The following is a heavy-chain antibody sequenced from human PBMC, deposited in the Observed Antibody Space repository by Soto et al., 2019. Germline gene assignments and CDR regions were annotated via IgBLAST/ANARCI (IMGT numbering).Heavy chain of an antibody. CDR2: IGFTGDST. J-gene: IGHJ4*02. V-gene: IGHV3-23*01. D-gene: IGHD6-6*01. Sequence: EVQLLESGGGLVQPGGSLRLSCAASGFPFSSYAMSWVRHAPDKGLEWVSAIGFTGDSTFYADSVKGRFTISRDNSKNTLYLQMNSLRAEDTAVSFCARRFSSSSFYFDYWGQGTLVTVSS. CDR1: GFPFSSYA. CDR3: ARRFSSSSFYFDY.